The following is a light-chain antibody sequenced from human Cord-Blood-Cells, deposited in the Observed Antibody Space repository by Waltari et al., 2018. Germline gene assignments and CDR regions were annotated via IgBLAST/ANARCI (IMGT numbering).Light chain of an antibody. CDR1: QSVSSSY. J-gene: IGKJ2*01. CDR3: QQYGSSPET. V-gene: IGKV3-20*01. Sequence: EIVLTQPPGTLSLSPGASAPLPCRASQSVSSSYLAWYQQKPGQAPRLLIYGASSRATGIPDRCSGSGSGTDFTLTISRLEPEDGAVYYWQQYGSSPETFGQGTKLEIK. CDR2: GAS.